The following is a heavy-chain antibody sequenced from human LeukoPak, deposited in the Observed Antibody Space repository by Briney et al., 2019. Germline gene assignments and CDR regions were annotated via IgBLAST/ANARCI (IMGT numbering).Heavy chain of an antibody. V-gene: IGHV3-7*01. CDR3: ARGATYYDFWSGLKVSDY. D-gene: IGHD3-3*01. CDR2: IKQDGSEK. Sequence: GGSLRLSCAASGFTFSSYAMSWVRQAPGKGLEWVANIKQDGSEKYYVDSVKGRFTISRDNAKNSLYLQMNSLRAEDTAVYYCARGATYYDFWSGLKVSDYWGQGTLVTVSS. CDR1: GFTFSSYA. J-gene: IGHJ4*02.